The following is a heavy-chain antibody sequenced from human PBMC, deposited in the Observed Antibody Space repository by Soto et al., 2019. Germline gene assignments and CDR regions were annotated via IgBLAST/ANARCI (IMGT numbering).Heavy chain of an antibody. J-gene: IGHJ4*02. D-gene: IGHD3-3*01. V-gene: IGHV3-49*04. Sequence: GGSLRLSCVVSGFTFSDYCMNWVRQAPGRGLEWVGLVRNQTYGGTPEYAASIKGRFTISRDDSNDIASLQMNRLYTEDSGVYYCTRAESPDTAYFSDYWGQGTLVTVSS. CDR2: VRNQTYGGTP. CDR1: GFTFSDYC. CDR3: TRAESPDTAYFSDY.